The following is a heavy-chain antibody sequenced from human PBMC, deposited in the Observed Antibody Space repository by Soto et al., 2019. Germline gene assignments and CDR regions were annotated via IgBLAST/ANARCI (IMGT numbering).Heavy chain of an antibody. J-gene: IGHJ4*02. V-gene: IGHV1-58*01. CDR3: AADPSNDYGDYYFDY. CDR2: IVVGSGNT. Sequence: SVKVSCKASGFTFTSSAVQWVRQARGQRLEWIGWIVVGSGNTNYAQKFQERVTITRDMSTSTAYMELSSLRSEDTAVYYCAADPSNDYGDYYFDYWGQGTLVTVSS. D-gene: IGHD4-17*01. CDR1: GFTFTSSA.